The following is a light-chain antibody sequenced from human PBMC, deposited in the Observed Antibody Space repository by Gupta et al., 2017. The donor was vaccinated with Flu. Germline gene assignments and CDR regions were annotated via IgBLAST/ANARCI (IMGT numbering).Light chain of an antibody. CDR3: QSADNSGTYRV. J-gene: IGLJ3*02. CDR2: KDT. Sequence: GDALQKQYVYWYQQKAGQAPVMMIYKDTERPSGIPERFSASSSGTIATLTISGVQAEDEADYYCQSADNSGTYRVFGGGTKLTVL. V-gene: IGLV3-25*03. CDR1: ALQKQY.